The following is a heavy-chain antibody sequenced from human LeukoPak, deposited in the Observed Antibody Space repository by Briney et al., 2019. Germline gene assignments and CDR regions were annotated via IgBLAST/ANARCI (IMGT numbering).Heavy chain of an antibody. CDR2: ISAYNGNT. Sequence: ASVKVSCKASGYTFTNYGISWVRQAPGQGLEWMGWISAYNGNTNYAQKLQGRVTMTTDTSTNTAYMELRSLRSDDTAVYYCARGVYYDSSDYYRPDYWGQGTLVTVSS. J-gene: IGHJ4*02. CDR3: ARGVYYDSSDYYRPDY. D-gene: IGHD3-22*01. V-gene: IGHV1-18*01. CDR1: GYTFTNYG.